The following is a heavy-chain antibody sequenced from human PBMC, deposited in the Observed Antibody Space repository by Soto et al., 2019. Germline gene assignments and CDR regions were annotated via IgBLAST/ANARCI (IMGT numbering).Heavy chain of an antibody. CDR3: ARHVSSSWFFFDY. D-gene: IGHD6-13*01. CDR1: GGSISSSSYY. CDR2: IYYRGST. V-gene: IGHV4-39*01. Sequence: SETLSLTFTVSGGSISSSSYYWGWIRQPPGKGLEWIGSIYYRGSTYYNPSLKSRVTISVDTSKNQFSLKLSSVTAADTAVYYCARHVSSSWFFFDYWGQGTLVTVSS. J-gene: IGHJ4*02.